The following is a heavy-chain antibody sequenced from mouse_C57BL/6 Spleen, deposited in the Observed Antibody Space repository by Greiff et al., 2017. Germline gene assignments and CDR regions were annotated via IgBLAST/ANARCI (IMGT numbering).Heavy chain of an antibody. J-gene: IGHJ3*01. V-gene: IGHV10-3*01. CDR1: GFTFNTYA. CDR3: VRDSPNWDWFAY. D-gene: IGHD4-1*02. Sequence: VQLKESGGGLVQPKGSLKLSCAASGFTFNTYAMHWVRQAPGKGLEWVARIRSKSSNYATYYADSVKDRFTISRDDSQSMLYLQMNNLKTEDTAMYYYVRDSPNWDWFAYWGQGTLVTVSA. CDR2: IRSKSSNYAT.